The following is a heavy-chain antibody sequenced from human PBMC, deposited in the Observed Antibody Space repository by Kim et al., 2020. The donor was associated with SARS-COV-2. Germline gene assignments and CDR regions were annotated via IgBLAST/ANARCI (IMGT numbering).Heavy chain of an antibody. CDR3: ARLPDIIGWPFDS. CDR2: IAFDGRT. V-gene: IGHV4-59*01. Sequence: SETLSLTCSVSGGSITSDYWTWVRQFPGKGMEWIGYIAFDGRTEYNPSLRSRVAMLVDASKTHFSLTLTSVTAADSAVYFCARLPDIIGWPFDSWGQGILVTVSS. J-gene: IGHJ4*02. D-gene: IGHD2-15*01. CDR1: GGSITSDY.